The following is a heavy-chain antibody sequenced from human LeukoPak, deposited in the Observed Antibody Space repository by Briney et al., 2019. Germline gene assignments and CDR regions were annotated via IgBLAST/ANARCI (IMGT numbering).Heavy chain of an antibody. CDR1: GGSFSGYY. V-gene: IGHV4-34*01. CDR3: ARGSPNWNYAFFDY. CDR2: ISHSGST. J-gene: IGHJ4*02. D-gene: IGHD1-7*01. Sequence: SETLSLTCAVYGGSFSGYYWSWIRQPPGKGLEWVGEISHSGSTNYNPSLKSRVTISVDTSKNQFSLKLSSVTAADTAVYYCARGSPNWNYAFFDYWGQGTLVTVSS.